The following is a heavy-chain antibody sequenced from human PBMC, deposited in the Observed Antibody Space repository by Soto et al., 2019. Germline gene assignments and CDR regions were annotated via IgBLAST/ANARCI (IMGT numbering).Heavy chain of an antibody. J-gene: IGHJ4*02. CDR3: ARPYYDILTGPNYFDY. CDR1: GFSLSTSGVG. CDR2: IYWDDDK. V-gene: IGHV2-5*02. Sequence: SGPTLVNPTQTLTLTCTFSGFSLSTSGVGVGWIRQPPGKALEWLALIYWDDDKRYSPSLKSRLTITKDTSKNQVVLTMTNMDPVDTATYYCARPYYDILTGPNYFDYWGQGTLVTVSS. D-gene: IGHD3-9*01.